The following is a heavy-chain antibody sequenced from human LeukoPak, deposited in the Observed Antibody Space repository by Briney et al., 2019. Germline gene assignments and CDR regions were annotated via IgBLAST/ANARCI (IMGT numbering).Heavy chain of an antibody. D-gene: IGHD3-22*01. Sequence: GGSLRLSCAASGFTFSSYWMHWVRQAPGKGLVWVSRIKSDGSTNYSDSVKGRFTISRDNAKNTVSLQMNSLRAEDTGVYYCARAPSEIGGYYPEYFRHWGQGTLVTVSS. CDR2: IKSDGST. CDR3: ARAPSEIGGYYPEYFRH. V-gene: IGHV3-74*01. J-gene: IGHJ1*01. CDR1: GFTFSSYW.